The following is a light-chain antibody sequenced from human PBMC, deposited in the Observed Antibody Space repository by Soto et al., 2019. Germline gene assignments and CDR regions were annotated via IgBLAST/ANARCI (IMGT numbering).Light chain of an antibody. CDR3: AAWDDSLNGYV. V-gene: IGLV1-36*01. CDR1: STNIGNNA. Sequence: VLTQPPSVSEAPRQRVTISCSGSSTNIGNNAVNWYQQLPGKAPKLLIYYDDLLPSGVSDRFSGSKSGTSASLAISGLQSEDEADYYCAAWDDSLNGYVFGTGTKVTVL. CDR2: YDD. J-gene: IGLJ1*01.